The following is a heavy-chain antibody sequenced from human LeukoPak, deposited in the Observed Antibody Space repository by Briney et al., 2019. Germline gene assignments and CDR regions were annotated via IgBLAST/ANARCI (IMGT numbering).Heavy chain of an antibody. J-gene: IGHJ4*02. CDR1: GYTFTSYG. CDR2: ISAYNGNT. D-gene: IGHD3-10*01. V-gene: IGHV1-18*01. Sequence: ASVTVCCKASGYTFTSYGISWVRQAPGQGLEWMGWISAYNGNTNYAQKLQGRVTMTTDTSTSTAYMELRSLRSDDTAVYYCAREVWFGELSQRTLDYWGQGTLGTASS. CDR3: AREVWFGELSQRTLDY.